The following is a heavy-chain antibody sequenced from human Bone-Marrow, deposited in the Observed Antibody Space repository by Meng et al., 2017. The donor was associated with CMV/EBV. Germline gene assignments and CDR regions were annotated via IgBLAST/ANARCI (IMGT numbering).Heavy chain of an antibody. D-gene: IGHD1-26*01. V-gene: IGHV4-39*07. Sequence: SETLSLTCTVSGGSISSSSYYWGWIRQPPGKGLEWIGEIYHSGSTNYNPSLKSRVTISVDKSKNQFSLKLSSVTAADTAVYYCAREARMDGMDVWGQGTTVTVSS. CDR1: GGSISSSSYY. CDR3: AREARMDGMDV. J-gene: IGHJ6*02. CDR2: IYHSGST.